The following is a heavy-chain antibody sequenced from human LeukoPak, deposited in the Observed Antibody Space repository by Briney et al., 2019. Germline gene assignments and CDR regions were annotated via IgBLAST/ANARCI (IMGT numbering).Heavy chain of an antibody. J-gene: IGHJ4*02. CDR2: INSGGSGT. D-gene: IGHD3-3*01. Sequence: PGGSLRLSCAASGFAFSSNWMHWVRQTPGKGLVWVSRINSGGSGTSYAASVEGRFTISRDNVKNTLYLQMDSLRAEDTAVYYCARDRAWNYFDYWGQGTLVTVSS. CDR3: ARDRAWNYFDY. V-gene: IGHV3-74*01. CDR1: GFAFSSNW.